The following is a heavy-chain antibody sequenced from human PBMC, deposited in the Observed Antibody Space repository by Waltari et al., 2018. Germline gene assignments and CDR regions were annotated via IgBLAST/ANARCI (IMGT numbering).Heavy chain of an antibody. Sequence: QVQLQESGPGLVKPSETLSLTCAVSGYSISSGYYWGWIRQPPGKGLEWIGSIYHSGSTYNNPSLKSRVTISVDTSKNQFSLKLSSVTAADTAVYYCARDATLRWSSHPRPLWGQGTLVIVSS. D-gene: IGHD3-10*01. CDR1: GYSISSGYY. V-gene: IGHV4-38-2*02. CDR2: IYHSGST. J-gene: IGHJ4*02. CDR3: ARDATLRWSSHPRPL.